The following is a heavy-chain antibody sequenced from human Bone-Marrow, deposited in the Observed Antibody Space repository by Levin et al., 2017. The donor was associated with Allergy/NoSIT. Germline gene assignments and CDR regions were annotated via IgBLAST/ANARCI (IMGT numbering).Heavy chain of an antibody. J-gene: IGHJ4*02. CDR2: INAGGGNT. CDR3: ARDDSTTWYGGIDY. V-gene: IGHV1-3*01. Sequence: GASVKVSCKASGYSFSSYGLHWVRQAPGQRPEWMGWINAGGGNTEYSQKFQGRVTITRDTSANTAFMELSDLRSEDTAVYYCARDDSTTWYGGIDYWGQGTLVSVSS. CDR1: GYSFSSYG. D-gene: IGHD3-10*01.